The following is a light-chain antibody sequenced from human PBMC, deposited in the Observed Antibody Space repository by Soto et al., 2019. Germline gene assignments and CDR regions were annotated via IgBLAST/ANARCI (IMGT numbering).Light chain of an antibody. V-gene: IGKV3-15*01. Sequence: EIRMTQFPATLSASAEGDATLSCRAAQDVTTNFAWYQLKRGQAPRLLIYRASTRATDIPARFSGSGSGTEFTLTISSLQSEDFAVYYCQQYNNGLPATFGQGTMVDNK. CDR1: QDVTTN. CDR2: RAS. J-gene: IGKJ1*01. CDR3: QQYNNGLPAT.